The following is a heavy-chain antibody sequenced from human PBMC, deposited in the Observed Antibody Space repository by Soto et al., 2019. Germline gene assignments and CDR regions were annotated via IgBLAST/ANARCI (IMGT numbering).Heavy chain of an antibody. J-gene: IGHJ5*02. CDR1: GFSLSTSGVG. Sequence: QIILKESGPTLVKPTQTLTLTCTFSGFSLSTSGVGVGWIRQPPGKALEWLALIYWDDDKRYSPSLKSRLTITKDTSKNQVVLTMTNMDPVDTATYYCARDRITMVRGVINWFDPWGQGTLVTVSS. D-gene: IGHD3-10*01. CDR3: ARDRITMVRGVINWFDP. V-gene: IGHV2-5*02. CDR2: IYWDDDK.